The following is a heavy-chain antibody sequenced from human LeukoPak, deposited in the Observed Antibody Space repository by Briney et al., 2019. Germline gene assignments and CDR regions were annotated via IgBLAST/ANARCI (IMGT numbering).Heavy chain of an antibody. Sequence: GGTLRLSCAASGFTFSSYGMSWVRQAPGKGLEWVSSLSGSGGSTYYADSVKGRFTISRDNSKNTLYLQMNSLRAADTALYYCAKPAKTDYADYWGQGTLVTVSS. CDR1: GFTFSSYG. CDR2: LSGSGGST. CDR3: AKPAKTDYADY. V-gene: IGHV3-23*01. J-gene: IGHJ4*02. D-gene: IGHD1-14*01.